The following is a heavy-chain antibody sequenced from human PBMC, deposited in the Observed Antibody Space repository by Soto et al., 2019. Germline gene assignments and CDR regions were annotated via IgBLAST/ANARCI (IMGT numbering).Heavy chain of an antibody. J-gene: IGHJ4*02. Sequence: ASVKVSCKASGYTFTSYGISWVRQAPGQGLEWMGWISAYNGNTNYAQKLQGRVTMTTDTSTSTAYVELRSLRSDDTAVYYCARVRRGSGWYSYYFDYWGQGTLVTVSS. CDR2: ISAYNGNT. CDR1: GYTFTSYG. CDR3: ARVRRGSGWYSYYFDY. D-gene: IGHD6-19*01. V-gene: IGHV1-18*01.